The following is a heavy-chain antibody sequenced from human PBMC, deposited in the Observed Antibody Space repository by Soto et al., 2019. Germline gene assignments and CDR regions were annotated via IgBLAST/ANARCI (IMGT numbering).Heavy chain of an antibody. Sequence: GASVKGYCKASGYTFTSYAMHWVRQAPGQRLEWMGWINAGNGNTKYSQKFQGRVTITRDTSASTAYMELSSLRSEDTAVYYCARVVDYGSGSYYSPIDYWGQGTLVTVSS. V-gene: IGHV1-3*01. D-gene: IGHD3-10*01. CDR2: INAGNGNT. J-gene: IGHJ4*02. CDR3: ARVVDYGSGSYYSPIDY. CDR1: GYTFTSYA.